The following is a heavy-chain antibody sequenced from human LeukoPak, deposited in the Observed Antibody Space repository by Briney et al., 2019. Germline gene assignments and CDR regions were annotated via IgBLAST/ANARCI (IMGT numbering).Heavy chain of an antibody. V-gene: IGHV1-2*06. CDR1: GYTFTGYY. D-gene: IGHD2-15*01. CDR2: INPNNGGT. CDR3: ARGYCSGGSCYSVENWFDP. J-gene: IGHJ5*02. Sequence: ASVKVSCKASGYTFTGYYIHWVRQAPGQGLEWMGRINPNNGGTNYAQKFQGRVTMTRDTSISTAYMDLSGLRSDDTAVYYCARGYCSGGSCYSVENWFDPWGQGTLVTVSS.